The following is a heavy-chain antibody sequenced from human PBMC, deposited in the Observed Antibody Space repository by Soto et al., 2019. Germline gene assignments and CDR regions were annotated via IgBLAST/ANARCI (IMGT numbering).Heavy chain of an antibody. CDR1: GGSIISSIYY. CDR2: IYYSGST. V-gene: IGHV4-39*01. J-gene: IGHJ1*01. D-gene: IGHD1-26*01. CDR3: ARLRSGSYYTPEYFQH. Sequence: SVTMSVTCTVSGGSIISSIYYWGWIRQPPGKGLEWIGSIYYSGSTYYNPSLKSRVTISVDTSKNQFSLKLSSVTAADTAVYYCARLRSGSYYTPEYFQHWGQGTLVTVSS.